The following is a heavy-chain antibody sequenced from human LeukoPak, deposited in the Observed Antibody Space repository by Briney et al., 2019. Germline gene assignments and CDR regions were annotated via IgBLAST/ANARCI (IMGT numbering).Heavy chain of an antibody. D-gene: IGHD3-10*01. J-gene: IGHJ4*02. V-gene: IGHV3-15*01. CDR1: GFSFTYAW. Sequence: GGSLRLSCVASGFSFTYAWMSWVRQAPGKGLQWVGHIRSETDGASTDYAAAVQGRFTISRDDSKKMLYLEMNSLKTEDTGLYYCTTDLNQRLKWFGNPLDHWGQGTPVTVSS. CDR3: TTDLNQRLKWFGNPLDH. CDR2: IRSETDGAST.